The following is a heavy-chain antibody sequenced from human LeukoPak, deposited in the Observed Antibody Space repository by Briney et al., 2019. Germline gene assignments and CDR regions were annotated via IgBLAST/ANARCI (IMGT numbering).Heavy chain of an antibody. J-gene: IGHJ6*02. Sequence: GGSLRLSCAASGFTFSSYTVHWVRQAPGKGLEWVAVISYDGSNKYYADSVKGRFTISRDNSKNTLYLQMNSLRAEDTAVYYCARDLAPLYYYGSGSYRSGEYYYYGMDVWGQGTTVTVSS. V-gene: IGHV3-30-3*01. D-gene: IGHD3-10*01. CDR2: ISYDGSNK. CDR1: GFTFSSYT. CDR3: ARDLAPLYYYGSGSYRSGEYYYYGMDV.